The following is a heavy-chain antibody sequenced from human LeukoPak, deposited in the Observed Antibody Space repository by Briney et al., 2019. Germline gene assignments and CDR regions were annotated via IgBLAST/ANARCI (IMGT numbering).Heavy chain of an antibody. CDR1: GYIFTSYY. Sequence: GASVKVSCKAYGYIFTSYYMHWVRQAPGQGLEWMGIINPSGGSTSYAQKFQGRVTLTRDTSTSTVYMDLSSLRSEDTAVYYCAREEGRDGYNYYHYYYMDVWGKGTTVTVSS. CDR3: AREEGRDGYNYYHYYYMDV. CDR2: INPSGGST. V-gene: IGHV1-46*01. J-gene: IGHJ6*03. D-gene: IGHD5-24*01.